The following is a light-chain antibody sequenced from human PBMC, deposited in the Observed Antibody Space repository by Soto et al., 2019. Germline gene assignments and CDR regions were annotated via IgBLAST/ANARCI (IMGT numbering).Light chain of an antibody. CDR2: DAS. CDR1: QSISSW. J-gene: IGKJ1*01. V-gene: IGKV1-5*01. Sequence: DIQMTQSPSTLSASVGDRVTVTCRASQSISSWLAWYQQKPGKAPKLLIFDASSLESRVPSRFSGSGSGTEFILTISSLQPDDFATYYCQQYIRYSWTFGQGTKVDI. CDR3: QQYIRYSWT.